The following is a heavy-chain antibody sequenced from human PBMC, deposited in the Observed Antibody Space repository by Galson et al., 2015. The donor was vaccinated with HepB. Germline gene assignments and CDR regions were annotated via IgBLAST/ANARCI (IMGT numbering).Heavy chain of an antibody. CDR2: IDSGGST. Sequence: SLRLSCAGSGFIVSNSYMSWVRQAPGKGLEWVSVIDSGGSTHYADSVKGRFSISRDNPKNTLYLQMNSLRPEDTAVYYCVRDQGDDYLNYYYYHGMDVWGQGTTVTVSS. CDR3: VRDQGDDYLNYYYYHGMDV. J-gene: IGHJ6*02. V-gene: IGHV3-66*02. CDR1: GFIVSNSY. D-gene: IGHD4-11*01.